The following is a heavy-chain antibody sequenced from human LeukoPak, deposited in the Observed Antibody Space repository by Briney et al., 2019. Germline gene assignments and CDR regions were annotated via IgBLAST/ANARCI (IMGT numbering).Heavy chain of an antibody. Sequence: SETLSLTCTVSGGSISGSSYYWGWIRQPPGKGLEWIGSIYYSGSTYYNPSLKSRVTISVDTSKNQFSLKLNSVTATDTAVYYCASKYSSYYYYYYGMDVWGQGTTDTVSS. CDR3: ASKYSSYYYYYYGMDV. CDR2: IYYSGST. V-gene: IGHV4-39*01. CDR1: GGSISGSSYY. D-gene: IGHD6-6*01. J-gene: IGHJ6*02.